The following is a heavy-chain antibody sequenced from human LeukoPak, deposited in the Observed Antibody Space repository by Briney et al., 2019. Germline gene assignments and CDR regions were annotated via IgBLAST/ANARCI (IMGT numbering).Heavy chain of an antibody. J-gene: IGHJ4*02. CDR3: AHRPSFGEFAQFDY. CDR2: IYWDDDK. V-gene: IGHV2-5*02. Sequence: SAHTLMKPTQTLTLTCTFSGFSLSTSVVGVGWIRQPPGKALEWLALIYWDDDKRYSPSLKSRLTITKDTSKNQVVLTMTNMDPVDTATYYCAHRPSFGEFAQFDYWGQGTLVTVSS. CDR1: GFSLSTSVVG. D-gene: IGHD3-10*01.